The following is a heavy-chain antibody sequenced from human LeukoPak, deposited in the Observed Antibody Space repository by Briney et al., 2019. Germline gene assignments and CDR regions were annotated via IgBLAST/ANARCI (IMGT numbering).Heavy chain of an antibody. D-gene: IGHD3-10*02. Sequence: AGGSLRLSCAASELTLSSNYMSWIRQAPGRGLEWVSFIYSGGSTYYADSVKGRFTISRDNAKNSLYLQMNSLRAEDTAVYYCAELGITMIGGVWGKGTTVTISS. J-gene: IGHJ6*04. V-gene: IGHV3-53*01. CDR2: IYSGGST. CDR1: ELTLSSNY. CDR3: AELGITMIGGV.